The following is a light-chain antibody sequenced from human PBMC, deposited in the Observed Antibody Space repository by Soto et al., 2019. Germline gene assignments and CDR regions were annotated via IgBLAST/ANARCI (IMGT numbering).Light chain of an antibody. CDR1: QTVSSSS. CDR3: KKYKNWFGS. J-gene: IGKJ1*01. V-gene: IGKV3D-7*01. Sequence: PGESVPLSFRASQTVSSSSLTWCQQKPGQAPGLLIYGASTRATAIQDRFSGSGSGTDFTLTISSLQTEDFAVYYCKKYKNWFGSFGKGTKVDIK. CDR2: GAS.